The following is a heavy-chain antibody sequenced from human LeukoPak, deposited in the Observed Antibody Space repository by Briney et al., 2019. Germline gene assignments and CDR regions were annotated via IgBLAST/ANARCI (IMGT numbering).Heavy chain of an antibody. Sequence: PSETLSLTCTVSGGSISSSSYYWGWIRQPPGKGLEWIGSIYYHENTYYNSSLKSRVTISVDTSKNQFSLKLNSVTAADTAVYYCARHKGGGQQLLSDWGQGTLVTVSS. CDR2: IYYHENT. J-gene: IGHJ4*02. CDR1: GGSISSSSYY. D-gene: IGHD6-13*01. V-gene: IGHV4-39*01. CDR3: ARHKGGGQQLLSD.